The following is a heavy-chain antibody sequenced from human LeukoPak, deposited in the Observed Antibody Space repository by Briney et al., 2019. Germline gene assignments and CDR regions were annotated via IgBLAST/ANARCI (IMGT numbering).Heavy chain of an antibody. V-gene: IGHV3-30*18. Sequence: PGRSLRLSCAASGFTLSTCGMHWVRQAPGKGLEWVAMISHDGNSKQCADFAKGRFTISRDNSNNTLYLEMNSLRTEDTAVYHCAKDLYDNDWYNYFDPWGQGALVTVSS. CDR2: ISHDGNSK. CDR1: GFTLSTCG. D-gene: IGHD5-24*01. CDR3: AKDLYDNDWYNYFDP. J-gene: IGHJ5*02.